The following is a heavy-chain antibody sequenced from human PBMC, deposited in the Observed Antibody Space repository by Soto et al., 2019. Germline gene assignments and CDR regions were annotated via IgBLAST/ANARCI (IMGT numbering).Heavy chain of an antibody. CDR1: GGSISGGGYY. CDR2: IYDSGST. V-gene: IGHV4-30-4*01. CDR3: AREIIPLTTDWYFDL. Sequence: QVQLQESGPGLVNPSETLSLTCTVSGGSISGGGYYWSWIRQPPGKGLEWIGYIYDSGSTYYNPSLKSRIRISEDTSKNQFSLRLSSVTAADTAVYYCAREIIPLTTDWYFDLWGRGTLVTVSS. J-gene: IGHJ2*01. D-gene: IGHD4-17*01.